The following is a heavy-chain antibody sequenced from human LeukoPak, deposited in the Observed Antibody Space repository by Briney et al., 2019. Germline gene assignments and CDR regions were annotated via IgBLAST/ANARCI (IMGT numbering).Heavy chain of an antibody. D-gene: IGHD3-22*01. CDR3: ARENYYDSSGHLGGGIY. J-gene: IGHJ4*02. Sequence: PSETLSLTCTVSGGSISSTSHYWVWIRQPPGKGVEWIGSIYYSGSTYYNPSLKSRVSISVDTSKNKFSLKLSSVTAADTAVYYCARENYYDSSGHLGGGIYWGQGTLVTVSS. CDR1: GGSISSTSHY. V-gene: IGHV4-39*07. CDR2: IYYSGST.